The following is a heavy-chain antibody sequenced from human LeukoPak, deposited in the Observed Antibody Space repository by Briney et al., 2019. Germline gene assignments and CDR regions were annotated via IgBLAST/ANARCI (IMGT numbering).Heavy chain of an antibody. CDR3: ARDELYYYDSSGYYYFDY. Sequence: ASVKVSCKASGYTFTSYGISWVRQAPGQGLEWMGWISAYNGNTNYAQKPQGRVNMTTDTSTSTAYMELRSLRSDDTAVYYCARDELYYYDSSGYYYFDYWGQGTLVTVSS. V-gene: IGHV1-18*01. J-gene: IGHJ4*02. CDR1: GYTFTSYG. D-gene: IGHD3-22*01. CDR2: ISAYNGNT.